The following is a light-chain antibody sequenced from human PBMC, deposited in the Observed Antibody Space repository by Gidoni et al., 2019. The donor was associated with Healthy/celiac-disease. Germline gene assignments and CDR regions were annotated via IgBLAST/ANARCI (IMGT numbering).Light chain of an antibody. J-gene: IGKJ1*01. V-gene: IGKV1-5*01. CDR2: DAS. CDR3: QKYNCCWT. Sequence: DIQMTQSPSTLSASVGDRVTITCRASQSISSWLAWYQQKPGKAPKLLIYDASGLESGVPSRCSGSGSGTEFTLTISRLQPDDFATYYCQKYNCCWTFGQGTKVEIK. CDR1: QSISSW.